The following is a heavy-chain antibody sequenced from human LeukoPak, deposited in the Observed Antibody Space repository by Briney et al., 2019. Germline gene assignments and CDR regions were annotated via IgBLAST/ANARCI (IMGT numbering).Heavy chain of an antibody. Sequence: GGSLRLSCAASGFNFNTFWMTWVRQAPGKGLEWVANIREDGSEEYYVDSVKGRFTISRDNAKNSLYLQMNSLRAEDTAVYYCARPRYCSSISCYFHAFDVWGQGTMVTVSS. CDR1: GFNFNTFW. CDR2: IREDGSEE. CDR3: ARPRYCSSISCYFHAFDV. J-gene: IGHJ3*01. V-gene: IGHV3-7*01. D-gene: IGHD2-2*01.